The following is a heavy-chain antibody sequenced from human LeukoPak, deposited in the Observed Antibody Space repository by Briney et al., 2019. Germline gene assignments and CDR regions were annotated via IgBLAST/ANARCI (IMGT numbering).Heavy chain of an antibody. J-gene: IGHJ4*02. Sequence: GGSLRLSCVASGFSFSNYGMSWVRQAPGKGLEWVANIKQEGSEKYYADSVKDRFTISRDNAKNSLYLQMNSLRAEDTAVYYYARDPKNGAIAGFYWGQGTLVTVSS. CDR1: GFSFSNYG. D-gene: IGHD6-19*01. V-gene: IGHV3-7*05. CDR2: IKQEGSEK. CDR3: ARDPKNGAIAGFY.